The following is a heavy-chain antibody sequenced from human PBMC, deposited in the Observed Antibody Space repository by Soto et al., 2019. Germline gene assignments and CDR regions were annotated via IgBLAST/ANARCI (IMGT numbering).Heavy chain of an antibody. CDR2: ISAYNGNT. Sequence: ASVKVSCKASGYTFTSYGISWVRQAPGQGLEWMGWISAYNGNTNYAQKLQGRVTMTTDTSTSTAYMELRSLRSDDTAVYYRARLRYFDWLSVYNWFDPWGQGTLVTVSS. CDR1: GYTFTSYG. J-gene: IGHJ5*02. D-gene: IGHD3-9*01. CDR3: ARLRYFDWLSVYNWFDP. V-gene: IGHV1-18*01.